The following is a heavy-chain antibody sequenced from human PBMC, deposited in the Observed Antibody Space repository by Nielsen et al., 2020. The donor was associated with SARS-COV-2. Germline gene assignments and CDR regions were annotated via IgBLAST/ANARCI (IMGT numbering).Heavy chain of an antibody. CDR3: ARDGWGYSGYDFYYYGMDV. V-gene: IGHV3-21*01. Sequence: GGSLRLSCAASGFTFSIYTINWVRQAPGKGLEWVSSISSSSSYIYYADSVKGRFTISRDNAKNSLYLQMNSLRAEDTAVYYCARDGWGYSGYDFYYYGMDVWGQGTTVTVSS. CDR2: ISSSSSYI. CDR1: GFTFSIYT. D-gene: IGHD5-12*01. J-gene: IGHJ6*02.